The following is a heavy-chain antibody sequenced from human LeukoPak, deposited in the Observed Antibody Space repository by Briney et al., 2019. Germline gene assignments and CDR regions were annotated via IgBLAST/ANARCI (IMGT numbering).Heavy chain of an antibody. CDR3: AKVLSGSQDY. D-gene: IGHD1-26*01. CDR2: IGGGGENT. J-gene: IGHJ4*02. CDR1: GFTFGGSA. V-gene: IGHV3-23*01. Sequence: GGSLRLSCEASGFTFGGSAMSWVRQAPGKGLEWVSTIGGGGENTYYADSAKGRFTNSRDNSENTVYLQMNSLRAEDTAVYYCAKVLSGSQDYWGQGTLVTVFS.